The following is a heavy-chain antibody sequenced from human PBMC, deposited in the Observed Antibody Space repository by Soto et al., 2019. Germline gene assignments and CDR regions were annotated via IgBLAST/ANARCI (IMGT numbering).Heavy chain of an antibody. Sequence: QVQLVESGGGVVQPGRSLRLSCAASGFTFINYAMHWVRQAPGKGLEWVAVIWYDGSNKYYADSVKDRFTISRDNSKRTVYLHMNSLRAEDTAVYYCAANDYWGQGTLVSFSS. CDR1: GFTFINYA. V-gene: IGHV3-33*01. J-gene: IGHJ4*02. CDR2: IWYDGSNK. CDR3: AANDY.